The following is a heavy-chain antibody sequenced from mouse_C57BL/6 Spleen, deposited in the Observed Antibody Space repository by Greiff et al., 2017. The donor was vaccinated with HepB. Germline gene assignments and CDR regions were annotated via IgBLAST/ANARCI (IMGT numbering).Heavy chain of an antibody. D-gene: IGHD1-1*01. Sequence: QVQLQQSGAELVRPGTSVKVSCKASGYAFTNYLIEWVKQRPGQGLEWIGVINPGSGGTNYNEKFKGKATLTADKSSSTAYMQLSSLTSEDSAVYVCARSGYYGSCDYWGQGTTLTVSS. J-gene: IGHJ2*01. CDR1: GYAFTNYL. CDR2: INPGSGGT. CDR3: ARSGYYGSCDY. V-gene: IGHV1-54*01.